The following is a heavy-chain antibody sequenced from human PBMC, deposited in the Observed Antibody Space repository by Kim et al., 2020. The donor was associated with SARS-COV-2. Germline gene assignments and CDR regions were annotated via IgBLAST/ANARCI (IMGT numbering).Heavy chain of an antibody. CDR2: ISSSSSTI. J-gene: IGHJ6*03. CDR3: ARNPDVYCSGGSCYWYYYYMDV. CDR1: GFTFSNYS. D-gene: IGHD2-15*01. V-gene: IGHV3-48*02. Sequence: GGSLRLSCAASGFTFSNYSMNWVRQAPGLGLEWLSFISSSSSTIYYADSVKGRFTISRDNAKNSLYLQMNSLRDEDTAVYYCARNPDVYCSGGSCYWYYYYMDVWGKGTTVTVSS.